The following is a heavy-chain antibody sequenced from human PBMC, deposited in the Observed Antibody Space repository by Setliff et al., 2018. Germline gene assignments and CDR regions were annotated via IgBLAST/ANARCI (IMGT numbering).Heavy chain of an antibody. CDR2: ISGSSTYT. J-gene: IGHJ4*02. CDR1: GFTFSSYN. V-gene: IGHV3-21*03. CDR3: ARTAGSSSASGFDY. D-gene: IGHD2-15*01. Sequence: AGGSLRLSCAASGFTFSSYNMNWVRQAPGKGLEWVSSISGSSTYTYYADSVKGRFTISRDNAKDSLYLQMNSLRAEDTAVYYCARTAGSSSASGFDYWGQGTLVTVSS.